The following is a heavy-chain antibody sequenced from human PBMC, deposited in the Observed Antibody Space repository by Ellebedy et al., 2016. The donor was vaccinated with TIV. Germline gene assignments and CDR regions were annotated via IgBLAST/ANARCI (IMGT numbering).Heavy chain of an antibody. CDR1: GGSIGDSTYY. CDR3: ARIDVGVLFHVGMDY. CDR2: ISYSGST. V-gene: IGHV4-39*02. J-gene: IGHJ4*02. D-gene: IGHD1-26*01. Sequence: MPSETLSPTCTVPGGSIGDSTYYWGWIRQPPGKGLEWIGSISYSGSTYYNPSFKSRVTISVDTSKNNFSRKLSSLTAADTAVYYRARIDVGVLFHVGMDYWGQGTLVTVSS.